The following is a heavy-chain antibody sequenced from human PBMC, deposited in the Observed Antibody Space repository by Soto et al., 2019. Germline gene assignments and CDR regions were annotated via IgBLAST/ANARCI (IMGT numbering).Heavy chain of an antibody. Sequence: EVQLLESGGGLVQPGGSLRLSCAASGFTFISYAMSWVRQAPGKGLEWVSGTSGGGDVAFYADSVKGRFTISRDNSKNTLYLQMNSLIAEDTALNYCVKKSIGTVTNPVYWDFDLWGRGTLVTVSS. CDR2: TSGGGDVA. CDR1: GFTFISYA. J-gene: IGHJ2*01. D-gene: IGHD4-17*01. V-gene: IGHV3-23*01. CDR3: VKKSIGTVTNPVYWDFDL.